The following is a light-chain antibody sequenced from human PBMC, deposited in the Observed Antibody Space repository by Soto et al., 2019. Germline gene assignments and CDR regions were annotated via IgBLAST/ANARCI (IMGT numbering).Light chain of an antibody. V-gene: IGLV4-69*01. CDR2: LNSDGSH. CDR1: SGHSSYA. J-gene: IGLJ2*01. CDR3: QTWGTGTLV. Sequence: QSVLTQSPSASASLGASVKLTCTLSSGHSSYAIAWHQQQPEKGPRYLMKLNSDGSHNKGDGIPDRFSGSSSGAERYLTISSLQSEDEADYYCQTWGTGTLVFGGGTQLTVL.